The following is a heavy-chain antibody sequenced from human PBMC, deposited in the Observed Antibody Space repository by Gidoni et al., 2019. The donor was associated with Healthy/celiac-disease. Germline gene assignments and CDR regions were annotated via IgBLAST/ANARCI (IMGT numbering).Heavy chain of an antibody. CDR3: AKGSSSSWYGMDV. CDR2: ISYDGSNK. J-gene: IGHJ6*02. Sequence: QVQLVESGGGVVQPGRSLRLSCAASGFTFSSYGMHWVRQAPGKGLEWVAVISYDGSNKYYAASVKGRFTNSRDNSKNTLYLQMNSLRAEDTAVYYCAKGSSSSWYGMDVWGQGTTVTVSS. V-gene: IGHV3-30*18. D-gene: IGHD6-13*01. CDR1: GFTFSSYG.